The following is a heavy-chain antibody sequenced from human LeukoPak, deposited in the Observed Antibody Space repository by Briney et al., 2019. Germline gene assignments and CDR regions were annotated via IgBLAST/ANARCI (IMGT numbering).Heavy chain of an antibody. Sequence: SETLSLTCTVSGGSISSYYWGWIRQPPGRDLEWIGSIYSSGSTYYNPSLESRVTISVDTSKNQFSLKLSSVTAADTAVYYCARAPPTGYSSGWYVRTDFDYWGQGTLVTVSS. CDR3: ARAPPTGYSSGWYVRTDFDY. CDR1: GGSISSYY. V-gene: IGHV4-39*01. J-gene: IGHJ4*02. CDR2: IYSSGST. D-gene: IGHD6-19*01.